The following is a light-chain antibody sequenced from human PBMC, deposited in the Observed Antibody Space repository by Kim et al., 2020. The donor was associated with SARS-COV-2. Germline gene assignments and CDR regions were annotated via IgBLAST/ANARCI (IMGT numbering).Light chain of an antibody. CDR1: QGISTS. Sequence: GDRVTITCRASQGISTSLAWYQQKPGKAPKLLIYKASNVESGVPSRFSGSGSGTEFTLTVSSLQPDDFATYYCQQHEAYPWTFG. CDR3: QQHEAYPWT. CDR2: KAS. J-gene: IGKJ1*01. V-gene: IGKV1-5*03.